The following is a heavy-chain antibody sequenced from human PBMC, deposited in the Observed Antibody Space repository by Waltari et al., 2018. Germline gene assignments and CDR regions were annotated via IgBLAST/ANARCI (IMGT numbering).Heavy chain of an antibody. Sequence: EVQLVESGGGLVQPGGSLRLYCAASGFSFSSFWMTWVRQAPGKGLEWVANINQGGSEKHYVDSVKGRFTISRDNAKNSLYLQLNSLRVEDTALYYCASLLVVAVTDFDSWGQGTLVTVSS. CDR2: INQGGSEK. V-gene: IGHV3-7*01. D-gene: IGHD2-15*01. CDR1: GFSFSSFW. CDR3: ASLLVVAVTDFDS. J-gene: IGHJ4*02.